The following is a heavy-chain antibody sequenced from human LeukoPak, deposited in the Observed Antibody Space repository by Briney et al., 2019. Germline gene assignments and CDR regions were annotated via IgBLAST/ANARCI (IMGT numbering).Heavy chain of an antibody. D-gene: IGHD3-3*01. CDR1: GFTFSSYS. CDR2: ISSSSSYI. V-gene: IGHV3-21*01. CDR3: ARRFWSGYFYFDY. Sequence: GGSLRLSCAASGFTFSSYSMNWVRRAPGKGLEWVSSISSSSSYIYYADSVKGRFTISRDNAKNSLYLQMNSLRAEDTAVYYCARRFWSGYFYFDYWGQGTLVTVSS. J-gene: IGHJ4*02.